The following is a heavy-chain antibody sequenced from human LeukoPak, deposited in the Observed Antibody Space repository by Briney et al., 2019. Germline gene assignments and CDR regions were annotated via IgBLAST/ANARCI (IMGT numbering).Heavy chain of an antibody. CDR1: GYTFTSYG. J-gene: IGHJ4*02. Sequence: ASVKVSCKASGYTFTSYGINWVRQATGQGLEWMGWMNPNSGNTGYAQKFQGRVTITRNTSISTAYMELSSLRSGDTAVYYCARANYDFWTSFFDYWGQGTLVTVSS. D-gene: IGHD3-3*01. V-gene: IGHV1-8*03. CDR3: ARANYDFWTSFFDY. CDR2: MNPNSGNT.